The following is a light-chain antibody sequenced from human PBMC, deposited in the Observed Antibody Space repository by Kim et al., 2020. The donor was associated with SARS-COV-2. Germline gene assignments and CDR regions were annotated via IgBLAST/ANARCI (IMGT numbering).Light chain of an antibody. CDR1: QSVLSSSNNRNY. J-gene: IGKJ1*01. CDR2: WAS. CDR3: QNYYTTPHT. V-gene: IGKV4-1*01. Sequence: DIVMTQSPDSLAVSLGERATINCKSSQSVLSSSNNRNYLTWYQQKPGQPPKLLIYWASTRESGVPDRFSGSGSGTDLTLTISSLQAEDVAVYYCQNYYTTPHTFGQGTKVEIK.